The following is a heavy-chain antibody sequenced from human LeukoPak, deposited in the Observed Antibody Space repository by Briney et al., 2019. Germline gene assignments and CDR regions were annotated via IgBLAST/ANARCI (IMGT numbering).Heavy chain of an antibody. CDR1: GFHFTTYW. V-gene: IGHV3-7*01. D-gene: IGHD5-18*01. CDR3: ARNKKGDRYTYGHDY. Sequence: GGSLRLPCAASGFHFTTYWMGWVRQAPGKGLEWVANIKQDGSEKYYVDSVKGRFTISRDNAKNSLYLQMNSLRAEDTAVYYCARNKKGDRYTYGHDYWGQGTLVTVSS. J-gene: IGHJ4*02. CDR2: IKQDGSEK.